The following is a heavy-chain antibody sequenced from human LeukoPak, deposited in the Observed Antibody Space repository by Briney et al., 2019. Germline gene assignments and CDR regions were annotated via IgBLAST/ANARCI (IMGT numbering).Heavy chain of an antibody. CDR3: ASGGYSYGAD. V-gene: IGHV4-39*01. CDR2: IYYSGST. D-gene: IGHD5-18*01. Sequence: SETLSLTCTVSGGSISSSSYYWGWIRQPPGKGLEWIGSIYYSGSTYYNPSLKSRVTISVDTSKNQFSLKLSSVTAADTAVYYCASGGYSYGADWGQGTLVTVSS. CDR1: GGSISSSSYY. J-gene: IGHJ4*02.